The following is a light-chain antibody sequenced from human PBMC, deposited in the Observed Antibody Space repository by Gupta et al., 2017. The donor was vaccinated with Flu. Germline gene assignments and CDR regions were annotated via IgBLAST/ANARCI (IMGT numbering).Light chain of an antibody. CDR2: YNN. CDR3: QSYDTSRSGWV. CDR1: TSSIGGDNS. J-gene: IGLJ3*02. Sequence: VTSTSTWETSSIGGDNSVYWYQHLPVPSPRLLIFYNNNRPSGVPDRFSGSKSGASASLAITGLQAGDDGDYYCQSYDTSRSGWVFGGGTKLTVL. V-gene: IGLV1-40*03.